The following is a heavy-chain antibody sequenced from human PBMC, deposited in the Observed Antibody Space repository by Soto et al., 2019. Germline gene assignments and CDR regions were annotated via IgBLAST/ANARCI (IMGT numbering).Heavy chain of an antibody. J-gene: IGHJ4*02. Sequence: EGQLVEFGGGLVQPGGSLKLSCAASGFTFGGSAMHWVRQASGKGLEWVGHIRSKTNSYATAYAESVKGRFTISRDDSMNTAYLQMNSLKTEDTAVYFCTRQTDAVQWLVVPTDYNFDYWGQGTLVTVSS. CDR1: GFTFGGSA. CDR2: IRSKTNSYAT. CDR3: TRQTDAVQWLVVPTDYNFDY. V-gene: IGHV3-73*02. D-gene: IGHD6-19*01.